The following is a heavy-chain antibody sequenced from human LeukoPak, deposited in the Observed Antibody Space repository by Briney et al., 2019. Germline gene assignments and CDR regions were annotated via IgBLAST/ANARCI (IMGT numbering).Heavy chain of an antibody. Sequence: SVKVPCKASGGTFSSYAISWVRQAPGQGLEWMGGIIPIFGTANYAQKFQGRVTITADESTSTAYMELSSLRSEDTAVYYCARFDGSGKTAFDIWGQGTMVTVSS. J-gene: IGHJ3*02. CDR2: IIPIFGTA. V-gene: IGHV1-69*13. CDR3: ARFDGSGKTAFDI. CDR1: GGTFSSYA. D-gene: IGHD3-10*01.